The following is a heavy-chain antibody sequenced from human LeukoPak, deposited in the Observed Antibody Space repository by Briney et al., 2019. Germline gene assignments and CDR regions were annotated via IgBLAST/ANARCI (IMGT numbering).Heavy chain of an antibody. Sequence: AGGSLRLSCAASGFTFSSYSMNWVRQAPGKGLEWVSSISSSSSYIYYADSVKGRFTISRDNAKNSLYLQMNSLRAEDTAVYYCARGGVSAPMDYWGQGTLVTVSS. D-gene: IGHD3-10*01. CDR2: ISSSSSYI. CDR1: GFTFSSYS. J-gene: IGHJ4*02. CDR3: ARGGVSAPMDY. V-gene: IGHV3-21*01.